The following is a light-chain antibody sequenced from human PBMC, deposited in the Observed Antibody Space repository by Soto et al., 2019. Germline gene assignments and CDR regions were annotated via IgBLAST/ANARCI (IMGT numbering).Light chain of an antibody. CDR3: QHYDSARWT. Sequence: EIVLTQTPGTLTLHPGERATXXXXXSQSVNSSYLAWYQQKPGQAPRLLIYGASSRATGIPDRFSGSGSGTDFTLTISRLEPEDFAVYYCQHYDSARWTFGLGTKVDIK. CDR2: GAS. V-gene: IGKV3-20*01. J-gene: IGKJ1*01. CDR1: QSVNSSY.